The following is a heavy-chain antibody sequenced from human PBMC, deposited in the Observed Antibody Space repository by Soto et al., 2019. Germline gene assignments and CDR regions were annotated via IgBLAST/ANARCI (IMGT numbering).Heavy chain of an antibody. CDR2: ISNDGSST. V-gene: IGHV3-74*01. CDR1: GFTFSSYW. CDR3: ARLPNKSPQN. J-gene: IGHJ1*01. Sequence: EVQLVESGGGLVQPGGSLRLSCVASGFTFSSYWMHWVRQARGKGLVWVSSISNDGSSTSYADPVKGRFTISRDNAKNTLYLQMTSLRAEDTAVYYCARLPNKSPQNWGQGTLVIVSP.